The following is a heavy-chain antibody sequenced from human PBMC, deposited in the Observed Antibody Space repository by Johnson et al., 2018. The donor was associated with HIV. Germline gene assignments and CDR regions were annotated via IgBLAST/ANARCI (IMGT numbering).Heavy chain of an antibody. CDR2: ISYDGSNK. D-gene: IGHD1-26*01. J-gene: IGHJ3*02. Sequence: QVQVLESGGGLVKPGGSLRLSCAASGFTFSSYAMHWVRQAPGKGLEWVAVISYDGSNKYYADSVKGRFTISRDNSKNTLYLQMNSLRAEDTAVYYCARGGNELEDLDAFDIWGQGTMVTVSS. V-gene: IGHV3-30*04. CDR1: GFTFSSYA. CDR3: ARGGNELEDLDAFDI.